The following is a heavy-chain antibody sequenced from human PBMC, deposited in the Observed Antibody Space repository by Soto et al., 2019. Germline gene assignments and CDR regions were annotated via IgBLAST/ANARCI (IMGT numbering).Heavy chain of an antibody. J-gene: IGHJ1*01. D-gene: IGHD2-8*01. CDR3: ARSPYCTNGVCFRAEYFQH. CDR1: GFTFSSYG. CDR2: IWYDGSNK. Sequence: GSLRLSCAASGFTFSSYGMHWVRQAPGKGLEWVAVIWYDGSNKYYADSVKGRFTISRDNSKNTLYLQMNSLRAEDTAVYYCARSPYCTNGVCFRAEYFQHWGQGTLVTVSS. V-gene: IGHV3-33*01.